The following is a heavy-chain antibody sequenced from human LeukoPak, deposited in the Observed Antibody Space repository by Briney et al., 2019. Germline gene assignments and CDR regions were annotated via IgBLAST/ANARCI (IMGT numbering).Heavy chain of an antibody. V-gene: IGHV4-4*07. CDR1: GGSISSYY. CDR2: IYTSGST. CDR3: ARGPDYGGNPNWFDP. D-gene: IGHD4-23*01. J-gene: IGHJ5*02. Sequence: SETLSLTCTVSGGSISSYYWSWIRQPAGKGLEWIGRIYTSGSTNYNPSLKSRVTMSVDTSKNQFSLKLSSVTAADTAVYYYARGPDYGGNPNWFDPWGQGTLVTVSS.